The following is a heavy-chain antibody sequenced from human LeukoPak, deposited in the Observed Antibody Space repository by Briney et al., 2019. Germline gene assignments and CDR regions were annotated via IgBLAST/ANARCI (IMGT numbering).Heavy chain of an antibody. D-gene: IGHD3-16*02. CDR3: ARVMVEYDYVWGSYRLGDYYCYYGMDV. V-gene: IGHV4-38-2*01. CDR2: IYHSGST. J-gene: IGHJ6*04. CDR1: GYSISSGYY. Sequence: KTSETLSLTCAVSGYSISSGYYWGWIRQPPGKGLEWIGSIYHSGSTYYNPSLKSRVTISVDTSKNQFSLKLSSVTAADTAVYYCARVMVEYDYVWGSYRLGDYYCYYGMDVRGKGTTVTVSP.